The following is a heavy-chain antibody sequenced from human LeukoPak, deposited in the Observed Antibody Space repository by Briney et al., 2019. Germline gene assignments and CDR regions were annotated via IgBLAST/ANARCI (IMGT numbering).Heavy chain of an antibody. D-gene: IGHD6-13*01. CDR3: AKVGFQQLAFDY. J-gene: IGHJ4*02. Sequence: GGSLRLSCAASGFXFSSYAISWVRQAPGKGLEWVSAISGSGGSTYYADSVKGRFTISRDNSKNTLYLQMNSLRAEDTAVYYCAKVGFQQLAFDYWGQGTLVTVSS. V-gene: IGHV3-23*01. CDR1: GFXFSSYA. CDR2: ISGSGGST.